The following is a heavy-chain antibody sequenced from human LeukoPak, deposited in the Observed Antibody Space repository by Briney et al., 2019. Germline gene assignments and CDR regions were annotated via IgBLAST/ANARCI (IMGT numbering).Heavy chain of an antibody. CDR2: ISSSSSYI. Sequence: GGSLRLSCAASGCTFSSYSMNWVRQAPGKGLEWVSSISSSSSYIYYADSVKGRFTISRDNAKNSLYLQMNSLRAGDTAVYYCARDFQEDSSGYYFDYWGQGTLVTVSS. V-gene: IGHV3-21*01. J-gene: IGHJ4*02. CDR1: GCTFSSYS. CDR3: ARDFQEDSSGYYFDY. D-gene: IGHD3-22*01.